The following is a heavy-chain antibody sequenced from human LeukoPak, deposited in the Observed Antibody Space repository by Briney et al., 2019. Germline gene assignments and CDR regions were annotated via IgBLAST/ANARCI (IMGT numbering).Heavy chain of an antibody. V-gene: IGHV4-59*01. CDR2: IYYSGRT. D-gene: IGHD3-22*01. J-gene: IGHJ4*02. CDR3: VNYYDSSDYQQPNHFDY. Sequence: PSETLSVTCAVYGGSFSGYYWSWIRQTPGKGLEWIGYIYYSGRTNYNPSLKSRVTISIDTSKNQFSLTLSSVTTADAAVYYCVNYYDSSDYQQPNHFDYWGQGTLVTVSS. CDR1: GGSFSGYY.